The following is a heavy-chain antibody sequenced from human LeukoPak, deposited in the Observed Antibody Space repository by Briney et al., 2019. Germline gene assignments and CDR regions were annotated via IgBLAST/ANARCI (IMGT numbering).Heavy chain of an antibody. J-gene: IGHJ1*01. D-gene: IGHD2-2*01. V-gene: IGHV1-18*01. Sequence: ASVKVSCKASGYTFTSYGISWVRQAPGQGLEWMGWISAYNGNTNYAQKLQGRVTMTTDTSTSTAYMELRSLRSDDTAVYYCARGEDIVVVPAASYYYDSSVEGGFQHWGHGTLVTVSS. CDR1: GYTFTSYG. CDR2: ISAYNGNT. CDR3: ARGEDIVVVPAASYYYDSSVEGGFQH.